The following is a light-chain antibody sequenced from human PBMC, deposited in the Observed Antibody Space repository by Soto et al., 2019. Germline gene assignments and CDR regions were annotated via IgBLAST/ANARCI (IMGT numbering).Light chain of an antibody. V-gene: IGKV3-15*01. CDR3: QQYGDWPPDT. J-gene: IGKJ2*01. CDR1: QSVSRN. Sequence: EIVMTQSPATPSVSPGERATLSCRASQSVSRNLAWYQQKPGQPPRLLIYDASTRATGVPARFGGSGSGTEFTLTICGLQSEDFAVYYCQQYGDWPPDTFGQGTKVEI. CDR2: DAS.